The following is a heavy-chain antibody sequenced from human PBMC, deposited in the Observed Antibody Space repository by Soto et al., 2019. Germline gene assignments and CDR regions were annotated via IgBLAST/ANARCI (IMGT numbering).Heavy chain of an antibody. CDR2: ISYDGSNK. CDR1: GFTFSSYG. CDR3: AKQGYGDYYFDY. D-gene: IGHD4-17*01. J-gene: IGHJ4*02. V-gene: IGHV3-30*18. Sequence: QVQLVESGGGVVQPGRSLRLSCAASGFTFSSYGMHWVRQAPGKGLEWVAVISYDGSNKNYADSVKGRFTISRDNSKNTLYLQMNSLRAEDTAVYYCAKQGYGDYYFDYWGQGTLDTVSS.